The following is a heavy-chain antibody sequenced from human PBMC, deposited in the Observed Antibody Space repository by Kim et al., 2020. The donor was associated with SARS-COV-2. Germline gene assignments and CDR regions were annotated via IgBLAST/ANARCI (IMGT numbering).Heavy chain of an antibody. Sequence: YAQKLQGRVTMTTDTSTSTVYMELRSLRSDDTAVYYCARGTDFDWGKFDYWGQGTLVTVSS. CDR3: ARGTDFDWGKFDY. J-gene: IGHJ4*02. V-gene: IGHV1-18*01. D-gene: IGHD3-9*01.